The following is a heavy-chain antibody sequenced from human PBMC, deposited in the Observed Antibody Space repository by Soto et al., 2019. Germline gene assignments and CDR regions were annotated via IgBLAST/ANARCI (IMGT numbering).Heavy chain of an antibody. Sequence: GGSLRLSCAASGFTFSSYGMHWVRQAPGKGPEWVAVISYDGSNKYYADSVKGRFTISRDNSKNTLYLQMNSLRAEDTAVYYCAKGYRSGWAYYYYGMDVWGQGTTVTVSS. CDR1: GFTFSSYG. J-gene: IGHJ6*02. CDR3: AKGYRSGWAYYYYGMDV. V-gene: IGHV3-30*18. D-gene: IGHD6-19*01. CDR2: ISYDGSNK.